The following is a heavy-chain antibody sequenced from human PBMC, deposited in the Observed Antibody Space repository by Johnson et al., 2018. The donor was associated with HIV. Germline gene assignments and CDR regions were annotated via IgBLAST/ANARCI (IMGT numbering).Heavy chain of an antibody. CDR2: ISGGSAGT. D-gene: IGHD3-16*01. CDR1: GFTFSDYY. J-gene: IGHJ3*02. CDR3: ARGGWGDAFDI. V-gene: IGHV3-11*04. Sequence: QMQLVESGGGLVKPGVSLRLSCVGSGFTFSDYYMSWVRQAPGKGLEWIAYISGGSAGTFYADSVKGRFTISRDNAKNSLYLQMNSLRAEDTAVYYCARGGWGDAFDIWGQGTMVTVSS.